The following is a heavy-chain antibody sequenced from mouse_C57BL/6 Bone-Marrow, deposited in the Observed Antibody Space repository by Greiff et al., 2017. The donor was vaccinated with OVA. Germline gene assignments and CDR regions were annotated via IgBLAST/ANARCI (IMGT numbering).Heavy chain of an antibody. CDR2: INSDGSST. CDR1: GFTFSDYY. Sequence: EVKLVESEGGLVQPGSSMKLSCTASGFTFSDYYMAWVRQVPEKGLEWVANINSDGSSTYYLDSLKSRFIISRDNAKNILYMQMSSLKSEDTATYYCARDQDWYFDVWGTGTTVTVSS. V-gene: IGHV5-16*01. CDR3: ARDQDWYFDV. J-gene: IGHJ1*03. D-gene: IGHD3-2*02.